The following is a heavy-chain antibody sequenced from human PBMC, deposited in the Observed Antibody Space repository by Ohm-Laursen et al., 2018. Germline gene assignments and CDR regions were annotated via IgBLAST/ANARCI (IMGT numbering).Heavy chain of an antibody. CDR2: IFRGGTT. CDR3: AKAPYTSGPFDY. CDR1: GFTVSNNY. D-gene: IGHD6-19*01. Sequence: GSLRLSCAASGFTVSNNYMTWVRQTPGKGLEWVSVIFRGGTTYYADSVKDRFTISRDNSKNTLWLQMNSLRAGDTALYYCAKAPYTSGPFDYWGQGTLVTVSS. J-gene: IGHJ4*02. V-gene: IGHV3-53*01.